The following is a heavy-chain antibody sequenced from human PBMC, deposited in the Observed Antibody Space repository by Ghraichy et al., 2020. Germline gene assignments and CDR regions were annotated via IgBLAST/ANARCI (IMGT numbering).Heavy chain of an antibody. J-gene: IGHJ4*02. V-gene: IGHV3-74*01. Sequence: GESLRLSCVASGFTFSSYWMHWVRQAPGKGLVWVSHINSDGSSTSYADSVKGRFTISRDNAKNTLYLQMNSLRAEDTAVYYCARLRYHGGWDYWGQGTLVTVSS. CDR3: ARLRYHGGWDY. CDR1: GFTFSSYW. CDR2: INSDGSST. D-gene: IGHD6-19*01.